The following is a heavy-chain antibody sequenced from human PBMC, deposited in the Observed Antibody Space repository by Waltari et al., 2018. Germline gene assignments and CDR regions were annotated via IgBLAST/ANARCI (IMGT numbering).Heavy chain of an antibody. CDR1: GDRLTDYW. CDR3: AKPWNNGWYYSGMDV. V-gene: IGHV5-51*01. J-gene: IGHJ6*02. Sequence: EVQLVQSGAEVKKPGESLKISCQVSGDRLTDYWIAWGRRMPGKGLEWMGIIYRRDSDTRYSPSFQGRVTISVDKSIDTAYLEWSSLKASDTGIYYCAKPWNNGWYYSGMDVWGQGTSVTVSS. CDR2: IYRRDSDT. D-gene: IGHD6-19*01.